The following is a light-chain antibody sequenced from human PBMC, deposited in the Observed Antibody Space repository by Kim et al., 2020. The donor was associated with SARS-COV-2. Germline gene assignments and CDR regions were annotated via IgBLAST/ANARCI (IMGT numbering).Light chain of an antibody. CDR1: QSISSW. CDR3: QQYNSYPLMYT. CDR2: KAS. V-gene: IGKV1-5*03. Sequence: DIQMTQSPSTLSASVGDRVTITCRASQSISSWLAWYQQKPGKAPKLLIYKASSLESGVPSRFSGSGSGTEFTLTISSLQPDDFATYYCQQYNSYPLMYTFGQGTKLEI. J-gene: IGKJ2*01.